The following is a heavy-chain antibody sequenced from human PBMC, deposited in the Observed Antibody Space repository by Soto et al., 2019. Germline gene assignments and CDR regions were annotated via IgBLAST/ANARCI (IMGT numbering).Heavy chain of an antibody. D-gene: IGHD6-19*01. J-gene: IGHJ4*02. CDR3: ARGTIAVAGRFSFDY. V-gene: IGHV4-34*01. CDR2: INHSGST. CDR1: GGSFSGYY. Sequence: PSETLSLTCAVYGGSFSGYYWSWFRQPPGKGLEWIGEINHSGSTNYNPSLKSRVTISVDTSKNQFSLKLRSVTAADTAVYYCARGTIAVAGRFSFDYWGQGTLVTVSS.